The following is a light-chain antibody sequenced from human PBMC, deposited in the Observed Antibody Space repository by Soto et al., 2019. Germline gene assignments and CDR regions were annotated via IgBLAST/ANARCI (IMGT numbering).Light chain of an antibody. Sequence: EVVLTQSPGTLSLSPRERATLSCRASQSVSNNYLAWYQHKPGQAPRLPIYGASNRAPGIPDRFSGSGSGPDFTLTISRLEPEDFAVYYCQQYDASPRTFGQGNLVEVK. CDR3: QQYDASPRT. CDR2: GAS. J-gene: IGKJ1*01. V-gene: IGKV3-20*01. CDR1: QSVSNNY.